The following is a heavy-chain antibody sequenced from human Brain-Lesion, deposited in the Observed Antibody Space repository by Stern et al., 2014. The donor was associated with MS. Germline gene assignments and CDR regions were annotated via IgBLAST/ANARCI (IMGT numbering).Heavy chain of an antibody. CDR1: GGSVSSTSYA. V-gene: IGHV4-39*01. Sequence: QVQLQESGPGLVKPSETLSLTCTVAGGSVSSTSYAWAWIRQPPGKGLAWIGTIYYSGNTYYSPSLKSLLTISLDTSKNQFSLPLRSGTAADTAVYYCAGEEDIRYCSGGSCTGNWFDPWGQGTLVTVSS. CDR3: AGEEDIRYCSGGSCTGNWFDP. J-gene: IGHJ5*02. D-gene: IGHD2-15*01. CDR2: IYYSGNT.